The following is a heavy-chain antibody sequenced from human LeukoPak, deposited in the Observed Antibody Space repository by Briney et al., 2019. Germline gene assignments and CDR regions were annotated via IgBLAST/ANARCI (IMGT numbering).Heavy chain of an antibody. V-gene: IGHV4-31*03. D-gene: IGHD3-22*01. J-gene: IGHJ4*02. Sequence: PSQTLSLTCTFSGGSISSGGYYWSWIRQHPGKGLEWIGYIYYSGSTYYDPSLKSRVTMSVDTSKNQFSLKLSSVTAADTAVYYCAGHYYYDTSGSDYWGQGALVTVSS. CDR2: IYYSGST. CDR3: AGHYYYDTSGSDY. CDR1: GGSISSGGYY.